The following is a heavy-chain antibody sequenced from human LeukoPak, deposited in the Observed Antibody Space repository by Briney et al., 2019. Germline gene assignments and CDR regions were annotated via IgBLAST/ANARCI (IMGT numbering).Heavy chain of an antibody. J-gene: IGHJ4*02. Sequence: SVKVSCKASGGTFTSYAISWVRQAPGQGLEWMGGIIPIFGTANYAQNFQGRVTMTRDTSISTAYMELSRLTSDDTAVYYCARGERWLAFYWGQGTLVTVSS. D-gene: IGHD6-19*01. CDR1: GGTFTSYA. CDR3: ARGERWLAFY. CDR2: IIPIFGTA. V-gene: IGHV1-69*05.